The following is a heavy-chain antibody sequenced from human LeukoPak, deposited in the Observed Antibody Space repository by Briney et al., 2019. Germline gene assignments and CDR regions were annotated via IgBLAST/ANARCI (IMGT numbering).Heavy chain of an antibody. CDR3: ARVVAAAGNNWFDP. Sequence: SETLSLTCTVSGGSISSGSYYWTWIRQPAGKGLEWIGRIYTRGSTNYNPSLKSRVTISVDTSKNQFSLKLNSMTAADTAVYYCARVVAAAGNNWFDPWGQGTLVTVSS. D-gene: IGHD6-13*01. V-gene: IGHV4-61*02. CDR2: IYTRGST. CDR1: GGSISSGSYY. J-gene: IGHJ5*02.